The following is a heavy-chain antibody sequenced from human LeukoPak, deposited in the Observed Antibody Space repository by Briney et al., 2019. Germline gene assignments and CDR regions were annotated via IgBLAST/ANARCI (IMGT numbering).Heavy chain of an antibody. CDR3: ASLQATYYYYYYMDV. CDR2: IYPGDCDT. J-gene: IGHJ6*03. CDR1: GYTFTSYW. V-gene: IGHV5-51*01. Sequence: ASVKVSCKASGYTFTSYWIGWVGQMPGKGLEWMGVIYPGDCDTRYIPSFQAQVTISAANSISTAYLQWSSLNASDTAMYYCASLQATYYYYYYMDVWGKGTTVTISS.